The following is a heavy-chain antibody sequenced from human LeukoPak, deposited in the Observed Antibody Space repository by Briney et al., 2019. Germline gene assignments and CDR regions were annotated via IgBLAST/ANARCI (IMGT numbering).Heavy chain of an antibody. Sequence: GGSLRLSCAASGFTFSSYSMNWVRQAPGKGLEWVSSISSSSSYIYYADSVKGRFTISRDNAKNSLYLLMNSLRAEDTAVYYCARVSSSSGDYWGQGTLVTVSS. CDR1: GFTFSSYS. CDR3: ARVSSSSGDY. D-gene: IGHD6-6*01. V-gene: IGHV3-21*01. J-gene: IGHJ4*02. CDR2: ISSSSSYI.